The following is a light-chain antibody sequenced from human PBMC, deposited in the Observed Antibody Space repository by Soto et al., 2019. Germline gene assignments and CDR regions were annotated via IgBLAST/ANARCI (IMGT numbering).Light chain of an antibody. J-gene: IGLJ1*01. V-gene: IGLV2-18*02. CDR3: SSDTSSSTLDV. Sequence: QSVLIQPPSVSGSPGQSVTISCTGTGSDVESYDYASWYQQHPGTVPKPMIYNVNTQPSGVPDRFSGSKSGNTASVTISGLQAEAGADYNCSSDTSSSTLDVFGTRNK. CDR1: GSDVESYDY. CDR2: NVN.